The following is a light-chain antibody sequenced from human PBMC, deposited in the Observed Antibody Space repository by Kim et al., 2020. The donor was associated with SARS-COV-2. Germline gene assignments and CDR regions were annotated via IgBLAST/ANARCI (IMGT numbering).Light chain of an antibody. CDR3: SSYTSSSTYYI. CDR1: SSDIGGYKY. Sequence: QAITHPRTGTSSDIGGYKYVSWYQQHPGKAPKLLIYDVSKRPSGVAYRFSGSKSGNTASLTISGLQAGDEADYYCSSYTSSSTYYIFGTGTKVTVL. J-gene: IGLJ1*01. CDR2: DVS. V-gene: IGLV2-14*04.